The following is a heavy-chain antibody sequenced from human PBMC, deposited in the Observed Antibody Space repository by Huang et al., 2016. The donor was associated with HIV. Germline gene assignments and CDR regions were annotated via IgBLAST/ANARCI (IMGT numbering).Heavy chain of an antibody. CDR2: IGSDSSYI. Sequence: EVELVESGGGLVKPGGSLRLSCAASGFAFSSYGMNWVRQASGKGLEWVAFIGSDSSYIYDADSVKGRVTISRDNAKSSIYLQLDSLRAEDTAVYYCAYQQWLVGVLNHWGQGTLVVVSS. V-gene: IGHV3-21*02. J-gene: IGHJ5*02. CDR3: AYQQWLVGVLNH. CDR1: GFAFSSYG. D-gene: IGHD6-19*01.